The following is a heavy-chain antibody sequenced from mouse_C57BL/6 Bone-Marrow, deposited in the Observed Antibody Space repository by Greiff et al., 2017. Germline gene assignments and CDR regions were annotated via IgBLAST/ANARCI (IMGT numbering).Heavy chain of an antibody. CDR3: ARDGSYCYFDV. CDR2: ISDGGSYT. Sequence: EVQLLESGGGLVKPGGSLKLSCAASGFTFSSYAMSWVRQTPEKRLEWVATISDGGSYTYYPDNVKGRFTISRDNAKNNLYLQMSHLKSEDTAMYYCARDGSYCYFDVWGTGTTVTVSS. J-gene: IGHJ1*03. V-gene: IGHV5-4*01. CDR1: GFTFSSYA.